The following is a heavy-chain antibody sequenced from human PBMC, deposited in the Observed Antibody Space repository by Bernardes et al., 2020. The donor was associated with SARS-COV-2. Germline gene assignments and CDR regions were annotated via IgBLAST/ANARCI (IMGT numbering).Heavy chain of an antibody. D-gene: IGHD2-15*01. V-gene: IGHV3-23*01. CDR1: GFIFNNYA. CDR3: AKSGCDIYHSCSYGMTV. J-gene: IGHJ6*02. CDR2: ISDDGGNR. Sequence: GGSLRLSCVASGFIFNNYAMNWVRRAPGKGLEWVSGISDDGGNRYYADSVKGRFTISRDNSKNSLYLQMNSLRADDTAVYYCAKSGCDIYHSCSYGMTVWGQGTTVTVSS.